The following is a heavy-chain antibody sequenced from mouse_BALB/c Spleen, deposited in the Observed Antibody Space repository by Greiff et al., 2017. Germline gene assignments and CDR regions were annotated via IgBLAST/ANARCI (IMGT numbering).Heavy chain of an antibody. CDR3: ARGYDGYPSFAY. Sequence: EVKVEESGGGLVKPGGSLKLSCAASGFTFSSYAMSWVRQTPEKRLEWVASISSGGSTYYPDSVKGRFTISRDNARNILYLQMSSLRSEDTAMYYCARGYDGYPSFAYWGQGTLVTVSA. CDR2: ISSGGST. D-gene: IGHD2-3*01. J-gene: IGHJ3*01. V-gene: IGHV5-6-5*01. CDR1: GFTFSSYA.